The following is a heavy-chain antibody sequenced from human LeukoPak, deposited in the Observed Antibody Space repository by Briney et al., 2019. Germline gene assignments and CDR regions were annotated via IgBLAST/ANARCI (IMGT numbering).Heavy chain of an antibody. J-gene: IGHJ4*02. CDR3: ARDRTNSRSFDY. V-gene: IGHV3-21*01. CDR2: ISSSSSYI. Sequence: GGSLRLSCAASGFTSSSYSMNWVRQAPGKGLEWVSPISSSSSYIYYADSVKGRFTIPRDNAKNSLYLQMNSLRAEDTAVYYCARDRTNSRSFDYWGQGTLVTVSS. D-gene: IGHD2-21*01. CDR1: GFTSSSYS.